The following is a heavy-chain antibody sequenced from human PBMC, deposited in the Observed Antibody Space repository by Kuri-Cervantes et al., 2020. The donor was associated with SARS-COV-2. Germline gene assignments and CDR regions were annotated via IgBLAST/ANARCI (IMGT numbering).Heavy chain of an antibody. D-gene: IGHD3-10*01. CDR3: AKDAYYYGSGRSRFYGMDV. CDR2: ISYDGSNK. CDR1: GFTFSSYG. V-gene: IGHV3-30*18. Sequence: GGSLRLSCAASGFTFSSYGMHWVRQAPGKGLEWVAVISYDGSNKYYADSVKGRFTISRDNSKNTLYLQMNGLRAEDTAVYYCAKDAYYYGSGRSRFYGMDVWGQGITVTVSS. J-gene: IGHJ6*02.